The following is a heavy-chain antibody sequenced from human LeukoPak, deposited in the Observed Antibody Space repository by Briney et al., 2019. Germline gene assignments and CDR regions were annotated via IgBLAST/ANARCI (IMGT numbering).Heavy chain of an antibody. Sequence: GGSLRLSCAASGFTFSDYYMSWIRQAPGKGLEWVSYISSSGSTIYYADSVKGRFTISRDNAKNSLYLQMNSLRAEDTAVYYCAKGDAQLAPNWFDPWGQGTLVTVSS. J-gene: IGHJ5*02. CDR2: ISSSGSTI. CDR1: GFTFSDYY. D-gene: IGHD2-2*01. V-gene: IGHV3-11*01. CDR3: AKGDAQLAPNWFDP.